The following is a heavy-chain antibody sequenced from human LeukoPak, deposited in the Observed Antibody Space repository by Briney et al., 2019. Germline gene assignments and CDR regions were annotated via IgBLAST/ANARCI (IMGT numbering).Heavy chain of an antibody. CDR1: GGSISSYD. CDR3: ARGVRYFDWLRARNYYYYMDV. D-gene: IGHD3-9*01. J-gene: IGHJ6*03. CDR2: TYTSGST. V-gene: IGHV4-4*07. Sequence: PSETLSLTCTVSGGSISSYDWSWIRQPAGKGLEWIGRTYTSGSTNYNPSLKSRVTMSVDMSKNQFSLKLSSMIAADTAVYYCARGVRYFDWLRARNYYYYMDVWGKGTTVTVSS.